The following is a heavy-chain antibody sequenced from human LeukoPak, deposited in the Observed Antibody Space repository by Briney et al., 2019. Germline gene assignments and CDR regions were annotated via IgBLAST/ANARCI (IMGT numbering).Heavy chain of an antibody. CDR3: ARLGYCSSTNWRCMDV. D-gene: IGHD2-2*01. J-gene: IGHJ6*02. Sequence: PSETLSLTCSVSGGAISSYYWSWIRQPPGKGLEWIGYIYYSGSTNYNPSLKSRVTISVDTSKNQFSLKLSSVTAADTAVYYCARLGYCSSTNWRCMDVWGQGTTVTVSS. CDR2: IYYSGST. V-gene: IGHV4-59*08. CDR1: GGAISSYY.